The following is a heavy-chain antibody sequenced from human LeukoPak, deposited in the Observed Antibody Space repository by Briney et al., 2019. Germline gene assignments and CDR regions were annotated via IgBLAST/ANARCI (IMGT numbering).Heavy chain of an antibody. CDR1: GFTFSSYA. CDR2: ISGSGGSK. V-gene: IGHV3-23*01. Sequence: GGSLRLSCAASGFTFSSYAMSWVRQAPGKGLEWVSAISGSGGSKYYADSVKGRFTISRDNSKNTLYLQMNSLRAEDTAVYYCASGTYYFDSSGYSGDYFDYWGQGTLVTVSS. D-gene: IGHD3-22*01. J-gene: IGHJ4*02. CDR3: ASGTYYFDSSGYSGDYFDY.